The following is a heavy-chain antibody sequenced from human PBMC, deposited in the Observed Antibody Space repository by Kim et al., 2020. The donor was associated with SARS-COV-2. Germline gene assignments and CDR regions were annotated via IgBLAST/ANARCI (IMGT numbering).Heavy chain of an antibody. V-gene: IGHV1-69*13. D-gene: IGHD4-17*01. CDR2: IIPIFSTA. Sequence: SVKVSCKASGGTFSSYAISWVRQAPGQGLEWMGGIIPIFSTANYAQKFQGRVTITADESTSTAYMELSSLRSEDTAVYYCATLTTVTTKRDVWGQGTTVTVSS. CDR1: GGTFSSYA. J-gene: IGHJ6*02. CDR3: ATLTTVTTKRDV.